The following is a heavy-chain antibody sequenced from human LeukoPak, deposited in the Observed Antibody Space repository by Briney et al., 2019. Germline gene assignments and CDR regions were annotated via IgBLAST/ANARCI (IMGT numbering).Heavy chain of an antibody. CDR1: GGSISSRSHY. CDR3: ARSLGKGYYFDS. V-gene: IGHV4-39*07. Sequence: PSETLSLTCTVSGGSISSRSHYWGWIRQPPGKGLEWIGSIYYSGSTYYNPSLKSRVTMSVDTSKNQFSLKLSSVTAADTAVYYCARSLGKGYYFDSWGQGTLVTVSS. J-gene: IGHJ4*02. D-gene: IGHD4-23*01. CDR2: IYYSGST.